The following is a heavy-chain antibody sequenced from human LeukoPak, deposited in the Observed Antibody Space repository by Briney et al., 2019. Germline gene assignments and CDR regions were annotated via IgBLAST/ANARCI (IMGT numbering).Heavy chain of an antibody. CDR3: ARGYNWNYYYGMDV. D-gene: IGHD1-1*01. CDR2: IYYSGST. V-gene: IGHV4-59*08. J-gene: IGHJ6*02. Sequence: SETLSLTCTVSGGSISSYYWSWIRQPPGKGLEWIGYIYYSGSTNYNPSLKSRVTISVDTSKNQFSLKLSSVTAADTAVYYCARGYNWNYYYGMDVWGQGTTVTVPS. CDR1: GGSISSYY.